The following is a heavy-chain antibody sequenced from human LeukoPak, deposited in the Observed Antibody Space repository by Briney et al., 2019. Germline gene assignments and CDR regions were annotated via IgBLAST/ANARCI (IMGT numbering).Heavy chain of an antibody. D-gene: IGHD3-10*01. CDR1: GYTFTGYY. CDR2: INPNSGGT. Sequence: ASVKVSCKASGYTFTGYYMHWVRQAPGQGLEWMGWINPNSGGTNYAQKFQGRVTMTRDTSISTAYMELSRLRSDDTAVYYCARLLLWFGESYYFDYWGQGTLVTVSS. V-gene: IGHV1-2*02. J-gene: IGHJ4*02. CDR3: ARLLLWFGESYYFDY.